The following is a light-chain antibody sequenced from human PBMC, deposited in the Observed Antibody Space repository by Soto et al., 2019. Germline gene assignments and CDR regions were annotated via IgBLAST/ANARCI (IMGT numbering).Light chain of an antibody. CDR3: QQYSTSRQVT. CDR1: QSVSANY. Sequence: ESVLTQSPGTLSVSPGETVTLSCRASQSVSANYLAWYQHKPGQAPRLLIYDASSRAAGTPDRFSGSGSGTDFSLTIRRLEPEDFAIYYCQQYSTSRQVTFGGGTKVEIK. J-gene: IGKJ4*01. V-gene: IGKV3-20*01. CDR2: DAS.